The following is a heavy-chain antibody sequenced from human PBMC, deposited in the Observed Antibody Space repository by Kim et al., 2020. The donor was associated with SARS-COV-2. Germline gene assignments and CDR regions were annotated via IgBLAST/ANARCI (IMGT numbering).Heavy chain of an antibody. CDR2: ISGGGDTT. D-gene: IGHD4-17*01. J-gene: IGHJ4*02. CDR1: GFTFNNYA. CDR3: AKDGFYGDFSFDY. Sequence: GSLRLSCAASGFTFNNYAMSWVRQAPGKGLEWVSAISGGGDTTYYADSVKGRFTISRDNSKNTLYLQMNSLKVEDTALYYCAKDGFYGDFSFDYWGQGT. V-gene: IGHV3-23*01.